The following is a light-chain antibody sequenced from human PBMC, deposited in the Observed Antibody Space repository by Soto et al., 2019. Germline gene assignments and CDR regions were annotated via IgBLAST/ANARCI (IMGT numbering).Light chain of an antibody. J-gene: IGLJ1*01. CDR1: PSNIGADFR. Sequence: QSALTQPPSVSGAPGQTVTISCTGSPSNIGADFRVHWYQHLPGKAPKLLIYSDIPRPSGVPARFSGSTSGTSASLAISGLRSEDEADYYCAAWDDSLSGQVFGTGTKVTVL. V-gene: IGLV1-40*01. CDR2: SDI. CDR3: AAWDDSLSGQV.